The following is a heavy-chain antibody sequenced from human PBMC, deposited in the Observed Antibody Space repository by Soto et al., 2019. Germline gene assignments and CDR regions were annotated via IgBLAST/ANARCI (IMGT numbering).Heavy chain of an antibody. CDR1: GFTFSSYG. Sequence: QVQLVESGGGVVQPGRSLRLSCAASGFTFSSYGMHWVRQAPGKGLEWVAVIWYDGSNKYYADSVKGRFTISRDNSKNTLYLQMNSLRAEDTAVYYCARGTASLSSSPKGNWFDPWGQGTLVTVSS. J-gene: IGHJ5*02. CDR2: IWYDGSNK. CDR3: ARGTASLSSSPKGNWFDP. V-gene: IGHV3-33*01. D-gene: IGHD6-13*01.